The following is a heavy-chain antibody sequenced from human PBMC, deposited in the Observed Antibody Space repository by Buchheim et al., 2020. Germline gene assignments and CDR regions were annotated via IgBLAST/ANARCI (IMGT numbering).Heavy chain of an antibody. D-gene: IGHD3-9*01. J-gene: IGHJ5*02. CDR1: GGSISSSNW. Sequence: QVQLQESGPGLVKPSGTLSLTCAVSGGSISSSNWWSWVRQPPGKGLEWIGEIYHSGSTNYNPSLKSRINIPVDKSKNQFSLKLSSVTAADTAVYYCARAVDYDILTGYRNWFDPWGQGTL. V-gene: IGHV4-4*02. CDR3: ARAVDYDILTGYRNWFDP. CDR2: IYHSGST.